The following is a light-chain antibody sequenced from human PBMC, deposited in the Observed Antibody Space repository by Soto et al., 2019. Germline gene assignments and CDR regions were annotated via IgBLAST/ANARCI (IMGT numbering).Light chain of an antibody. CDR1: SSDIGSYKS. J-gene: IGLJ3*02. CDR3: CSYAGSYSWV. Sequence: QSALTQPRSVSASPGQSVTISCTGTSSDIGSYKSVSWYQQYPGKAPKLMIYDVNKRPSGVPDRFSGSKSGNRASLTISGRQAEDESDYYCCSYAGSYSWVFGGGTKLTVL. CDR2: DVN. V-gene: IGLV2-11*01.